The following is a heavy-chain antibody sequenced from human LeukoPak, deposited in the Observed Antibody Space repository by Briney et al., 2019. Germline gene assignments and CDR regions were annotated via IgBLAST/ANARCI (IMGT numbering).Heavy chain of an antibody. Sequence: TASGTLSLTCTVSGDSISSRNYYWGWIRQPPGKGLEWIGSIYYSGAAYYNPSLKSRVTISVDTSKNQFSLKVNSVTPADTAVYYCARHVSVSSGFYIWGQGTMVTVSS. CDR3: ARHVSVSSGFYI. CDR2: IYYSGAA. CDR1: GDSISSRNYY. D-gene: IGHD6-25*01. J-gene: IGHJ3*02. V-gene: IGHV4-39*01.